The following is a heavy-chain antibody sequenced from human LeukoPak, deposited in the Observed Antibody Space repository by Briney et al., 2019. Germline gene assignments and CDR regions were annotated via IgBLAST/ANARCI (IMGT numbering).Heavy chain of an antibody. CDR1: GFTFSDYY. CDR3: ARRVTIFGVVIRYGAFDI. J-gene: IGHJ3*02. CDR2: ISGSGGST. D-gene: IGHD3-3*01. Sequence: GGSLRLSCAASGFTFSDYYMSWIRQAPGKGLEWVSAISGSGGSTYYADSVKGRFTISRDNSKNTLYLQMNSLRAEDTAVYYCARRVTIFGVVIRYGAFDIWGQGTMVTVSS. V-gene: IGHV3-23*01.